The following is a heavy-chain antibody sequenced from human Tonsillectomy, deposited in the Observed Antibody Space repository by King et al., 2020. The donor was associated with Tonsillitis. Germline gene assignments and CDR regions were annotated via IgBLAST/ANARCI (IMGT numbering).Heavy chain of an antibody. CDR3: ATLLRGYSGYEDSAVDI. V-gene: IGHV3-43*01. Sequence: VQLVESGGVVVQPGGSLRLSCAASGFSFGDYTMHWVRQTPGRGLEWVSLISWDGGRTYYVDSVKGRFTISRDNGKSSLYLQMNSLKTEDTALYYCATLLRGYSGYEDSAVDIWGQGTMVTVSS. CDR1: GFSFGDYT. CDR2: ISWDGGRT. D-gene: IGHD5-12*01. J-gene: IGHJ3*02.